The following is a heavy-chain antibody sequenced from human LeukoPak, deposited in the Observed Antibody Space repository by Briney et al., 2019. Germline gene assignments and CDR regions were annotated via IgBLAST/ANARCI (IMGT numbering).Heavy chain of an antibody. CDR3: ARQGYYYGSGSSPPEINWFDP. J-gene: IGHJ5*02. Sequence: SSETLSLTCTVSGGSISSSSYYWGWIRQPPGKGLEWIGSIYYSGSTYYNPSLKSRVTISVDTSKNQFSLKLSSATAADTAVYYCARQGYYYGSGSSPPEINWFDPWGQGTLVTVSS. CDR2: IYYSGST. CDR1: GGSISSSSYY. D-gene: IGHD3-10*01. V-gene: IGHV4-39*01.